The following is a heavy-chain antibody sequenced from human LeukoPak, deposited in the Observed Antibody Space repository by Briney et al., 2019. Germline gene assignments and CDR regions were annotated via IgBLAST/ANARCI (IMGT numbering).Heavy chain of an antibody. D-gene: IGHD6-19*01. V-gene: IGHV4-30-2*01. J-gene: IGHJ4*02. CDR3: ARGVAGTGYFDY. CDR1: GGSISSGGYS. CDR2: IYHSGST. Sequence: SQTLSLTCAVSGGSISSGGYSWSWIRQPPGKGLEWIGYIYHSGSTYYNPSLKSRVTISVDRSKNQFSLKLSSVTAADTAVYYCARGVAGTGYFDYWGQGTLVTVSS.